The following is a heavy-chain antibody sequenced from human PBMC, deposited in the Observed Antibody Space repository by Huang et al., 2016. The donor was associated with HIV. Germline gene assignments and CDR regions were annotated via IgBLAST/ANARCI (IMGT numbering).Heavy chain of an antibody. V-gene: IGHV5-51*01. D-gene: IGHD6-6*01. J-gene: IGHJ4*02. CDR2: ILPDDSDT. CDR3: ARRFSSSSGYFDY. CDR1: GYSFSSYW. Sequence: VQLVQSGAEVKKPGESLKISCKGSGYSFSSYWISWVRQMPGKGLEWMVIILPDDSDTTYSPSFEGEVTISADKSIGTAYLQWSSLKAADTAMYYCARRFSSSSGYFDYWGQGSLVTVSS.